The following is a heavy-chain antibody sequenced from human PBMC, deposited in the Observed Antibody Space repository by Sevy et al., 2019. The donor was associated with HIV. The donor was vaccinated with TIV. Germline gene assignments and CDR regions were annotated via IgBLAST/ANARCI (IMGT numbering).Heavy chain of an antibody. V-gene: IGHV3-15*01. D-gene: IGHD1-26*01. Sequence: GGSLRLSCAASGFSFRNAWMSGVRQAPGKGLEWVGRIKSKTDGGTRDFAAPARGRFIISRDDSKNMLYLQMSSLKIEDTADYYCAAGVGSSDFDYWGRGILVTVSS. CDR3: AAGVGSSDFDY. J-gene: IGHJ4*02. CDR1: GFSFRNAW. CDR2: IKSKTDGGTR.